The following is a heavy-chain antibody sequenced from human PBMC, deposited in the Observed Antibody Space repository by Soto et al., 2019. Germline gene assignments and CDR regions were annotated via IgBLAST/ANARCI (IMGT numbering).Heavy chain of an antibody. Sequence: QVQFVQSGAEVKKPGASVKVSCKASGYTFTRYAMHWVRQAPGQRLEWMGWINVGNGNTKYSQKFQGRVTITRDTSASTAYVEVSSLTSEDTVVYYCARDRRQVPVLGLYYYDYWGQGTLVTVSS. CDR3: ARDRRQVPVLGLYYYDY. CDR2: INVGNGNT. CDR1: GYTFTRYA. D-gene: IGHD3-16*01. J-gene: IGHJ4*02. V-gene: IGHV1-3*01.